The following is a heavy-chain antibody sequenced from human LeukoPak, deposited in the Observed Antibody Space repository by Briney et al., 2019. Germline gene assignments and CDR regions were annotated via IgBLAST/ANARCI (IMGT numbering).Heavy chain of an antibody. CDR1: GFTFRTYG. CDR2: IWYDGSNK. D-gene: IGHD3-16*01. J-gene: IGHJ4*02. V-gene: IGHV3-33*01. Sequence: GGSLRLSCAASGFTFRTYGMYWVRQAPGKGLEWVAVIWYDGSNKYYADSVKGRFTISRDNSKNTLYLQMNSLRAEDTAVYYCTTNQIMIREYYFDYWGQGTLVTVSS. CDR3: TTNQIMIREYYFDY.